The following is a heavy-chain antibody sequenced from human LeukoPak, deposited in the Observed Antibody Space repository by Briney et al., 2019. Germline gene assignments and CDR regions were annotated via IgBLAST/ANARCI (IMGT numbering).Heavy chain of an antibody. Sequence: PGGSLRLSCAASGFTFNTYNMNWVRQAPGKGLEWVSSTTSSSSYIYYADSVKGRFTISRDNAKNSLYLQMNSLRAEDTAVYYCAKDRNPYYYGSGLDYWGQGTLVTVSS. D-gene: IGHD3-10*01. V-gene: IGHV3-21*01. CDR1: GFTFNTYN. CDR2: TTSSSSYI. J-gene: IGHJ4*02. CDR3: AKDRNPYYYGSGLDY.